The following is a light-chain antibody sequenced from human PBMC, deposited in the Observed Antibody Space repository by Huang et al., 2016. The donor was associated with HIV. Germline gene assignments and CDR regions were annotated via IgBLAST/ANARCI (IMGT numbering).Light chain of an antibody. CDR2: DAS. J-gene: IGKJ3*01. CDR3: HQYNDWPIT. Sequence: EIVMTQSPATLSVSPVGRATLSCRASQSVVSNLAWYQQKPGQAPRLLIYDASTRATGIPARFRGSGSGTEFTLTISDLQSEDFAVYFCHQYNDWPITFGPGTKVDIK. V-gene: IGKV3-15*01. CDR1: QSVVSN.